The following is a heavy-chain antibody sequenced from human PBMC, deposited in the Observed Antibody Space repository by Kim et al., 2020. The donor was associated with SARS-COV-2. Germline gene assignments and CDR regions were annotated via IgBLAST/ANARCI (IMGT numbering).Heavy chain of an antibody. V-gene: IGHV4-39*01. Sequence: SETLSLTCTVSGGSISSSAYYWGWIRQPPEKRLEWIGNIYYSGTTYYNPSLKSRVTISVDTSKNQFSLKLTSVTAGDTAVYHCATWRKVAIGGGFGYWV. CDR3: ATWRKVAIGGGFGY. J-gene: IGHJ4*01. CDR2: IYYSGTT. D-gene: IGHD2-15*01. CDR1: GGSISSSAYY.